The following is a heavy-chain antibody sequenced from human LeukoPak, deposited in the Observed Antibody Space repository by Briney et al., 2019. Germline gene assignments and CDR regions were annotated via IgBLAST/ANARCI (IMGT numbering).Heavy chain of an antibody. CDR3: ARDLQRVNWFDA. CDR1: GYTFTSYY. Sequence: GASVKVSCKASGYTFTSYYMHWVRQAPGQGLEWMGIINPSGGSTSYAQKFQGRVTLTRDTSTSTVYMGLSSLRSEDTAVYYCARDLQRVNWFDAWGQGTLVTVSS. V-gene: IGHV1-46*01. CDR2: INPSGGST. J-gene: IGHJ5*02.